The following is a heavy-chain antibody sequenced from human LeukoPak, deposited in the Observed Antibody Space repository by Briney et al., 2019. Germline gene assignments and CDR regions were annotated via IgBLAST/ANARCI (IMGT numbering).Heavy chain of an antibody. CDR1: GGTFSSYA. J-gene: IGHJ6*03. CDR3: ARAFARYYYYYYYMDV. V-gene: IGHV1-69*04. Sequence: GASVKVSCKASGGTFSSYAISWVRQAPGQGLEWMGRIIPILGIANYAQKFQGRVTITADKSTSTAYMELSSLRSEDTAVYYCARAFARYYYYYYYMDVWGKGTTVTVSS. CDR2: IIPILGIA.